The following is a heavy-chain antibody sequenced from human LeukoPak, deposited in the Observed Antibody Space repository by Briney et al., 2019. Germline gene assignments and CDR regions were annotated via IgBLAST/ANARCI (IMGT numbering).Heavy chain of an antibody. CDR1: GGSISSYY. CDR2: IYTSGST. V-gene: IGHV4-4*07. Sequence: QTSETLSLTCTVSGGSISSYYWSWIRQPAGKGLEWIGRIYTSGSTNYNPSLKSRLTMSVDTSKNQFSLKLSSVTAADTAVYYCARERDPYYYDSMEGAFDIWGQGTMVTVSS. J-gene: IGHJ3*02. D-gene: IGHD3-22*01. CDR3: ARERDPYYYDSMEGAFDI.